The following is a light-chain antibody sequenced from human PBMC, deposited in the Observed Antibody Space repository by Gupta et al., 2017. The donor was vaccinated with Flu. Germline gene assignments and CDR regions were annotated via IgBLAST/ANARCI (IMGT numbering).Light chain of an antibody. Sequence: QTVVTQEPSVTVSPGGTVTLTCASSTGAVTRGFYPNWLQQKPGQVPRTLIYIADNRRSWTPDRFSGSIFGGKAVLTLSDVQPDDEADYYCLLSSGGAWVFGGGTKLIV. CDR3: LLSSGGAWV. CDR2: IAD. J-gene: IGLJ3*02. V-gene: IGLV7-43*01. CDR1: TGAVTRGFY.